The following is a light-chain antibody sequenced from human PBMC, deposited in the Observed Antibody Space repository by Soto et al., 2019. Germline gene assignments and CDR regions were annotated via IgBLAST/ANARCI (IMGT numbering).Light chain of an antibody. CDR1: SSDVGGYNY. CDR3: SSYTSSRTLYV. CDR2: EVS. V-gene: IGLV2-14*01. J-gene: IGLJ1*01. Sequence: QSALTQPASVSGSPGQSITISCTGTSSDVGGYNYVSWYQQHPGKAPKLMIYEVSNRPSGVSNRFSGSKSGNTASLTISGRQADDEADYYCSSYTSSRTLYVFGTGTKLPVL.